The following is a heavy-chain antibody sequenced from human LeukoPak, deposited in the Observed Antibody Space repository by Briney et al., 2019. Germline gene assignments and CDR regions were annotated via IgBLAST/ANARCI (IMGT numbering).Heavy chain of an antibody. CDR2: ISGSGGST. D-gene: IGHD2-2*01. J-gene: IGHJ6*04. CDR1: GFTFSSYS. Sequence: GGSLRLSCAASGFTFSSYSMSWVRQAPGKWLEWVSAISGSGGSTYYADAVKGRCTISRDNSKNTLYLQMNSLRAEDTAVYYCAKALGPRRVPAAMDVWGKGTTVTVSS. V-gene: IGHV3-23*01. CDR3: AKALGPRRVPAAMDV.